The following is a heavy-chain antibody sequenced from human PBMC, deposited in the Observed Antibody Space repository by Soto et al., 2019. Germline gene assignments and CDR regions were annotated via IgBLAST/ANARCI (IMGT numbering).Heavy chain of an antibody. CDR1: GGSFSGYY. J-gene: IGHJ6*03. D-gene: IGHD4-4*01. V-gene: IGHV4-34*01. Sequence: SETLSLTCAVYGGSFSGYYWSWIRQPPGKGLEWIGEINHSGSTNYNPSLKSRVTISVDTSKNQFSLKLSSVTAADTAVYYCARGRRGSGNYVSIRYYYYYMDVWGKGTTVTVSS. CDR3: ARGRRGSGNYVSIRYYYYYMDV. CDR2: INHSGST.